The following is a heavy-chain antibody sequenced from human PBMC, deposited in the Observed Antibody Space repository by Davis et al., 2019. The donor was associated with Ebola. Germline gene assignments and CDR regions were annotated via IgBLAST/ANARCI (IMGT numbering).Heavy chain of an antibody. CDR1: GGSISSSSYY. V-gene: IGHV4-61*05. Sequence: SETLSLTCTVSGGSISSSSYYWGWIRQPPGKGLEWIGYIYYSGSTNYNPSLKSRVTISVDTSKNQFSLKLSSVTAADTAVYYCASQRGYSYGTEEVFDYWGQGTLVTVSS. CDR2: IYYSGST. CDR3: ASQRGYSYGTEEVFDY. J-gene: IGHJ4*02. D-gene: IGHD5-18*01.